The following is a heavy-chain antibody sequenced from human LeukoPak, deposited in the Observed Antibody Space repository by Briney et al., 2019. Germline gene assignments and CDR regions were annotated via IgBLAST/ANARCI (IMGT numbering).Heavy chain of an antibody. D-gene: IGHD2-2*01. CDR3: AREDVVPAAIQRSYYYYYYMDV. CDR1: GGSISSSSYY. V-gene: IGHV4-39*07. CDR2: IYYSGST. J-gene: IGHJ6*03. Sequence: SETLSLTCTVSGGSISSSSYYWGWIRQPPGKGLEWIGSIYYSGSTYYNPSLKSRVTISVDTSKNQFSLKLSSVTAADTAVYYCAREDVVPAAIQRSYYYYYYMDVWGKGTTVTVSS.